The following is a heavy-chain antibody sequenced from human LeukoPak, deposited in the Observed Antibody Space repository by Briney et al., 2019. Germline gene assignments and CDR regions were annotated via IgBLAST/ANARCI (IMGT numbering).Heavy chain of an antibody. CDR1: GFTFSDAG. Sequence: GGSLRLSCVGSGFTFSDAGMSWVREAPGHGLEWVGRIKSKSDGGTIDYAAPAKGRFTISRDDSRNTLYLQMNSLKTEDTAVYYCTTRRQDGWWGQGTLVTVS. CDR2: IKSKSDGGTI. CDR3: TTRRQDGW. V-gene: IGHV3-15*01. D-gene: IGHD2-15*01. J-gene: IGHJ4*02.